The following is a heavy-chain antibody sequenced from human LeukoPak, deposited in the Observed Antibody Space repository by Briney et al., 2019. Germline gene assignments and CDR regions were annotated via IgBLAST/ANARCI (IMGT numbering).Heavy chain of an antibody. Sequence: PGGSLRLSCAASGFTLSSYAMSWVRQAPGKGLEWVSATSSSDAGTYYADSVRGRFTISRDNSKNTLYLQMNSLRAEDTAVYYCARGSRPVVAANSFDYWGQGTLVTVSS. J-gene: IGHJ4*02. CDR2: TSSSDAGT. D-gene: IGHD2-15*01. CDR3: ARGSRPVVAANSFDY. CDR1: GFTLSSYA. V-gene: IGHV3-23*01.